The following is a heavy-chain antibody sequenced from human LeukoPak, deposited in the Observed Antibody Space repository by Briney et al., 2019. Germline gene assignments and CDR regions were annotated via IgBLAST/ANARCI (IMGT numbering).Heavy chain of an antibody. D-gene: IGHD5-12*01. Sequence: GGSLRLSCSASGFTFSGFAMHWVRQAPGKGLQYVSAIIGDGITTYHADSVKGRFTISRDNSKNTLYLQMNSLRAEDTAVYYCVKDKYSGSDFPFDYWGQGTLVTVSS. CDR3: VKDKYSGSDFPFDY. CDR2: IIGDGITT. CDR1: GFTFSGFA. J-gene: IGHJ4*02. V-gene: IGHV3-64D*06.